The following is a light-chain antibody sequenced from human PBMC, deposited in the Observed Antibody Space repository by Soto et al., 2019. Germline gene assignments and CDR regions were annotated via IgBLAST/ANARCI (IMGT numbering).Light chain of an antibody. CDR1: QSISSY. CDR2: EAS. V-gene: IGKV3-11*01. Sequence: EIVLTQSPATLSLSPGERATLSCRASQSISSYLAWYQQKPGQAPRLLIYEASNRATGIPARFSGSGSGTDFTLTISSLEPEDFAVYYCQKRSNWPLIIFGPGTKVDIK. J-gene: IGKJ3*01. CDR3: QKRSNWPLII.